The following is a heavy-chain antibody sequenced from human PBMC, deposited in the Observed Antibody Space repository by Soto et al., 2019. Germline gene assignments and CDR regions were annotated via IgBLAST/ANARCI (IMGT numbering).Heavy chain of an antibody. CDR2: IRSKAYGRTT. CDR1: GFTLGDYP. CDR3: TRDLYCSSTSCPSFYYYYYGMDV. V-gene: IGHV3-49*03. D-gene: IGHD2-2*01. J-gene: IGHJ6*02. Sequence: GGSLRLSCTASGFTLGDYPMSCFSTGPRKGPEWVGCIRSKAYGRTTESAASVKGRFTISRDDSKSIAYLQMNSLKTEDTAVYYCTRDLYCSSTSCPSFYYYYYGMDVWGQGTTVTVSS.